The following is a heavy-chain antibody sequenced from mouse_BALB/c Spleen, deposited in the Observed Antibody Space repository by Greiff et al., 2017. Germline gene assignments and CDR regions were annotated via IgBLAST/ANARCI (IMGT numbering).Heavy chain of an antibody. CDR3: ARAYDRYVWYFDV. CDR2: IWGDGST. J-gene: IGHJ1*01. V-gene: IGHV2-6-7*01. CDR1: GFSLTGYG. D-gene: IGHD2-14*01. Sequence: VQVVESGPGLVAPSQSLSITCTVSGFSLTGYGVNWVRQPPGKGLEWLGMIWGDGSTDYNSALKSRLSISKDNSKSQVFLKMNSLQTDDTARYYCARAYDRYVWYFDVWGAGTTVTVSS.